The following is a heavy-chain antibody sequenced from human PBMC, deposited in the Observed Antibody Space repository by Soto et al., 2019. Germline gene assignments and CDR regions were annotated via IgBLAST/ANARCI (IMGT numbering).Heavy chain of an antibody. J-gene: IGHJ3*02. V-gene: IGHV3-30*18. CDR3: AEGPLAIVGNTLPRDAFNI. Sequence: XGSLRLSCAASGFIFTTYVMHWVRQAPGKGLEWVAVISHDGSYKYYGDAVKGRFTISRDTSKNAVYLEMNSLRPEDTAVYYCAEGPLAIVGNTLPRDAFNIWGQGTMVTVSS. CDR1: GFIFTTYV. CDR2: ISHDGSYK. D-gene: IGHD1-26*01.